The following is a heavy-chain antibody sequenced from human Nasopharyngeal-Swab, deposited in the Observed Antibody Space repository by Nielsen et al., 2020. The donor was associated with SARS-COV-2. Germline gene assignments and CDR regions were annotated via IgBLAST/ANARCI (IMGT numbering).Heavy chain of an antibody. CDR1: GFSISSTF. J-gene: IGHJ4*02. Sequence: GGSLRLSCAVSGFSISSTFINWVRQAPGKGLEWISLINSAGEGVYGDSVMGRFTISRDTSKNTVSLQMNSLRAEDTAVYYCATGACDYWGQGALVTVSS. V-gene: IGHV3-53*01. CDR2: INSAGEG. CDR3: ATGACDY.